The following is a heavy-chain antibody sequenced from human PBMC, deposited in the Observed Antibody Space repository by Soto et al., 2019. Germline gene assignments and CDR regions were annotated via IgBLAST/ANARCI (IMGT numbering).Heavy chain of an antibody. V-gene: IGHV3-23*01. CDR3: AKVSTQLRPRDAFDI. J-gene: IGHJ3*02. Sequence: GSLKISCAASGFTFSSYAMSWVRQAPGKGLEWVSAISGSGGSTYYADSVKGRFTISRDNSKNTLYLQMNSLRAEDTAVYYCAKVSTQLRPRDAFDIWGQGTMVTVSS. CDR2: ISGSGGST. D-gene: IGHD1-7*01. CDR1: GFTFSSYA.